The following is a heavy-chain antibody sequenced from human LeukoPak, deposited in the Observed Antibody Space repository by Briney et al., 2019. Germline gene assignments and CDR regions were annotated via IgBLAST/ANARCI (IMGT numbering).Heavy chain of an antibody. CDR3: AKAPVTSCRGAFCYPFDS. Sequence: GGTLRLSCAASGFTFSSYGMSWVRQAPGKGLEWVSAISGSGGSTYYADSVKGRFTISRDNSRNTMYLQMNSLRAEDAAVYYCAKAPVTSCRGAFCYPFDSWGQGTLVTVSS. CDR1: GFTFSSYG. CDR2: ISGSGGST. J-gene: IGHJ4*02. D-gene: IGHD2-15*01. V-gene: IGHV3-23*01.